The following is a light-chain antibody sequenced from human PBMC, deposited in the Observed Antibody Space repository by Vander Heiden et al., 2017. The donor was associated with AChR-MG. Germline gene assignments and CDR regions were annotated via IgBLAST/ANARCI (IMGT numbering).Light chain of an antibody. J-gene: IGKJ3*01. V-gene: IGKV3D-20*01. CDR3: QQYGSSPPFT. CDR2: DAS. CDR1: QTITKNY. Sequence: EIVLTKSPATLSLSPGDRATLSCGASQTITKNYLAWYQQKPGRAPRLLIYDASNRASGIPDRFSGSGSGTDFTLTISRLEPEDVAVYYCQQYGSSPPFTFGHGTKVDIK.